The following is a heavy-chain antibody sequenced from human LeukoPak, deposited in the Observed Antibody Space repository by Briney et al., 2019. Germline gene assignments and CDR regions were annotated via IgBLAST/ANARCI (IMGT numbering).Heavy chain of an antibody. Sequence: GGSLRLSCAASGFTFSSYAMSWVRQAPGKGLEWASAISGSGGSTYYADSVKGRFTISRDNSKNTLYPQMNSLRAEDTAVYYCAKGLNSGYDWMHWGQGTLVTVSS. J-gene: IGHJ4*02. CDR2: ISGSGGST. CDR3: AKGLNSGYDWMH. D-gene: IGHD5-12*01. V-gene: IGHV3-23*01. CDR1: GFTFSSYA.